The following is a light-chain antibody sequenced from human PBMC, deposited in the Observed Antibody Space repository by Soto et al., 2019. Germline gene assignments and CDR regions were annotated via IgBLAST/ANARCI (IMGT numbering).Light chain of an antibody. CDR1: QGISNY. J-gene: IGKJ3*01. CDR2: AAS. CDR3: QKYNSAPFT. Sequence: DIQMTQSPSSLSESVGDRVTITCRTSQGISNYLAWYQQKPGKVPHLLIDAASTLQSAVPSRFSGSGSGTDFTLGISSLQPEDVATNYFQKYNSAPFTFGPGTKVAIK. V-gene: IGKV1-27*01.